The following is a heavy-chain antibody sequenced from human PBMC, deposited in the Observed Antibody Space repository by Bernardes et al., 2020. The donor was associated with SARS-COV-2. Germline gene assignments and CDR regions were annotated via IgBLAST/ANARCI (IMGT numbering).Heavy chain of an antibody. Sequence: ASVKVSCKASGYMFSDYGINWVRQAPGQGLEWMGWISPFNGNTSSAQKLQGRVSLTTDTSTSTAYMELRSLGSDDTAVYYCAREGFHRISLETAMIVSQYYGMDVWGQGTTVHVSS. D-gene: IGHD5-18*01. V-gene: IGHV1-18*04. CDR1: GYMFSDYG. CDR2: ISPFNGNT. J-gene: IGHJ6*02. CDR3: AREGFHRISLETAMIVSQYYGMDV.